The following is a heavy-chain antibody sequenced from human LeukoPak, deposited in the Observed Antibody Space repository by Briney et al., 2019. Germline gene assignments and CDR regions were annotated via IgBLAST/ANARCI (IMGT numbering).Heavy chain of an antibody. CDR3: ARGRGFGDGGRRPGLTYYFDY. V-gene: IGHV4-38-2*02. D-gene: IGHD3-16*01. Sequence: SETLSLTCTVSGYSISSGHYWAWIRQSPEKGLEWIASMFQSGSTYYNPSLKSRVTISVDTSKNQFSLKLSSVTAADTAVYYCARGRGFGDGGRRPGLTYYFDYWGQGTLITVSS. CDR1: GYSISSGHY. CDR2: MFQSGST. J-gene: IGHJ4*02.